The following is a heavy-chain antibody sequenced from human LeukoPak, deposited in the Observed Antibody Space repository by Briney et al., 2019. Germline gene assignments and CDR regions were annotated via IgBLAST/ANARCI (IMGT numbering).Heavy chain of an antibody. D-gene: IGHD2-2*01. Sequence: PSETLSLTCTVSGGSISSGSYYWSWIRQPAGKGLEWIGRIYTSGSTNYNPSLKSRVTISVDTSKNQFSLKLSSVTAADTAVYYCARSRGDCSSTSCPPPRKDNWFDPWGQGTLVTVSS. V-gene: IGHV4-61*02. CDR3: ARSRGDCSSTSCPPPRKDNWFDP. CDR1: GGSISSGSYY. CDR2: IYTSGST. J-gene: IGHJ5*02.